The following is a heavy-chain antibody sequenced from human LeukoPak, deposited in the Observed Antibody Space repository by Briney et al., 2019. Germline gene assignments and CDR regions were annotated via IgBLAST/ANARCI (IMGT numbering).Heavy chain of an antibody. CDR1: GGSGDSVSSSTYY. CDR2: IYYTGST. J-gene: IGHJ4*02. V-gene: IGHV4-39*01. CDR3: ARLSKGRYFDYIFDY. D-gene: IGHD3-9*01. Sequence: SETLSLTCTVSGGSGDSVSSSTYYWDWIRQPPGKGLEWIGNIYYTGSTYYNPSLKSRVTMSVDTSKNQFSLRVSSVTAADTAVYYCARLSKGRYFDYIFDYWGQGTLVTVSS.